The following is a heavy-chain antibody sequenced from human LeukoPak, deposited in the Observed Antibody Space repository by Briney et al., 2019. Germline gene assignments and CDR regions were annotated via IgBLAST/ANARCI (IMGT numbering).Heavy chain of an antibody. Sequence: SETLSLTCTVSGGSISSYYWSWIRQPPGKGLEGIGYIYYSGSTNYNPSLKSRVTISVDTSKNQFSLKLSSVTAADTAVYYCARDNGWFDPWGQGTLVTVSS. CDR3: ARDNGWFDP. V-gene: IGHV4-59*01. D-gene: IGHD2-8*01. J-gene: IGHJ5*02. CDR1: GGSISSYY. CDR2: IYYSGST.